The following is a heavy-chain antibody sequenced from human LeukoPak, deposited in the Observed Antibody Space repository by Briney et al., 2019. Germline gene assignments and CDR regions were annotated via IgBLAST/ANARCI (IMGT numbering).Heavy chain of an antibody. CDR2: IYPGDSDT. D-gene: IGHD4-17*01. CDR1: GYSFTNYW. J-gene: IGHJ4*02. V-gene: IGHV5-51*01. CDR3: ARHTKFDYGDYVPAYFDY. Sequence: GESLKISCKGSGYSFTNYWIGWVRQMPGKGLEWMGIIYPGDSDTRYSPSFQGQVTISSDKSISTACLQWSSLKASDTAMYYCARHTKFDYGDYVPAYFDYWGQGTLVTVSS.